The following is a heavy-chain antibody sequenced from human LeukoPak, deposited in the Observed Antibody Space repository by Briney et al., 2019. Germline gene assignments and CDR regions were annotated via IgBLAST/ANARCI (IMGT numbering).Heavy chain of an antibody. Sequence: GSSVKVSCKASGGTFSSYAISWVRQAPGQGLEWIGGIIPIFGTANYAQKFQGRVTITADKSTSTAYMELSSLRSEDTAVYYCARARDGYKISVYLDYWGQGTLVTVSS. D-gene: IGHD5-24*01. CDR3: ARARDGYKISVYLDY. CDR2: IIPIFGTA. J-gene: IGHJ4*02. V-gene: IGHV1-69*06. CDR1: GGTFSSYA.